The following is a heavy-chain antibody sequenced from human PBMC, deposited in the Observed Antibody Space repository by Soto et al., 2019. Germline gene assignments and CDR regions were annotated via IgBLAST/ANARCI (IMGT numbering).Heavy chain of an antibody. CDR1: GFSLNTRGVG. CDR2: IYWNDDD. D-gene: IGHD3-10*01. CDR3: AHITIKDAFNI. Sequence: QITLKESGPTLVQPTQPLTLTCTFSGFSLNTRGVGVGWIRQPPGKALEWLGIIYWNDDDRYSPSLESRLTITKDTSKNQVVLTMTNMDPVDTATYYWAHITIKDAFNIWGQGTMVTVSS. V-gene: IGHV2-5*01. J-gene: IGHJ3*02.